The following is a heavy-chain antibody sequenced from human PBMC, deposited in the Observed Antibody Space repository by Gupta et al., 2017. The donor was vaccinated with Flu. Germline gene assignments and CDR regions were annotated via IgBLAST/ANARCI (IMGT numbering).Heavy chain of an antibody. CDR3: ARWRVTSVFDY. CDR1: FRDYN. CDR2: IGSSDNSI. J-gene: IGHJ4*02. V-gene: IGHV3-11*01. Sequence: FRDYNMSWIRQAPGKGLEWVSYIGSSDNSIYYVDSVKGRFTISRDNAKNSVYLQMNSLRGEDTAVYYCARWRVTSVFDYWGQGTLVTVSS. D-gene: IGHD2-21*02.